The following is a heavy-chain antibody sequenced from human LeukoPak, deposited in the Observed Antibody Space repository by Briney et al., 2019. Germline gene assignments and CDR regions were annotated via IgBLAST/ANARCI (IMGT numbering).Heavy chain of an antibody. CDR2: IYYSGST. V-gene: IGHV4-61*01. D-gene: IGHD6-13*01. CDR1: GGSVSSGSYY. CDR3: ARAFGGSSSWSDYYYYYMDV. Sequence: SETLSLTCTVSGGSVSSGSYYWSWIRQPPGKGLEWIGYIYYSGSTNYNPSLKSRVTISVDTSKNQFSLKLSSVTAADTAVYYCARAFGGSSSWSDYYYYYMDVWGKGTTVTVSS. J-gene: IGHJ6*03.